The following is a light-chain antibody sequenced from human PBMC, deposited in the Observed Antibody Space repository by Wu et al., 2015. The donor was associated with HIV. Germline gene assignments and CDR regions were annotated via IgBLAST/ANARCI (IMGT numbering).Light chain of an antibody. J-gene: IGKJ2*01. CDR3: QQSNSVPHT. Sequence: DIQMTQSPSTLSASVGDRVTITCRASQSISSWLAWYQQKPGKAPKLLIYKASSLESGGPSRFSGSGSGTEFTLTISSLQPDDFATYYCQQSNSVPHTFGQGTKLEMK. CDR2: KAS. CDR1: QSISSW. V-gene: IGKV1-5*03.